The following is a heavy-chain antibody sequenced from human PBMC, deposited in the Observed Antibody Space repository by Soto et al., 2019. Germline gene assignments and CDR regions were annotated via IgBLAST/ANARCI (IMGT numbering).Heavy chain of an antibody. CDR2: ISRSGNST. CDR1: GLSFSSYA. V-gene: IGHV3-23*01. J-gene: IGHJ4*02. CDR3: AKDAKILDWLPTSYYFDF. Sequence: EVQVLESGGGLAQPGRSLRLYCAVSGLSFSSYAMTWVRQSPGKGLEWVSSISRSGNSTYSADSVRGRFTISTDNSKNTLYLQMNSLRAEDTAVYYCAKDAKILDWLPTSYYFDFWGQGTLVIVSS. D-gene: IGHD3-9*01.